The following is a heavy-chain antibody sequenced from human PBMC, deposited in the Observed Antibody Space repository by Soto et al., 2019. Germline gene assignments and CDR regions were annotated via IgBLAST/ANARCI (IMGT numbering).Heavy chain of an antibody. D-gene: IGHD6-19*01. V-gene: IGHV1-69*02. Sequence: QVHLVQSGAEVKEPGSSVKVSCKASGGTFSSYSISWVRQAPGQGLEWMGRIIPLVDLSTYAQKLEGRVTXTXDXXASTAYMELSSLRSEDTAVYYCARVTAVAGNYFDYWGQGTQVTVSS. CDR2: IIPLVDLS. J-gene: IGHJ4*02. CDR3: ARVTAVAGNYFDY. CDR1: GGTFSSYS.